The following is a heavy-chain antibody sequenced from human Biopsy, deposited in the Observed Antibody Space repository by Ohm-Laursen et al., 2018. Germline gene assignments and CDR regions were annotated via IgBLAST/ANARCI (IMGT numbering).Heavy chain of an antibody. CDR2: IYYTGHT. CDR1: GGSIKSYY. CDR3: ARLTGDPSY. J-gene: IGHJ4*02. D-gene: IGHD7-27*01. V-gene: IGHV4-59*01. Sequence: GTLSLPWTVSGGSIKSYYWNWIRQSPGKGLEWIGFIYYTGHTNYSPSLKSRATISVDTSKNQFSLKVISVTAADTAVYYCARLTGDPSYWGQGILVTVSS.